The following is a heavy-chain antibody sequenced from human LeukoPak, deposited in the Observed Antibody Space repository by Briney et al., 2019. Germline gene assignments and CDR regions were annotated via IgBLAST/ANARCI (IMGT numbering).Heavy chain of an antibody. Sequence: GGSLRLSCAASGFTFKTYGVHWVRQAPGKGLEWVAYIGSNTDNTYYADSVKGRFTISRDNSKNTLYLQMNSLRPEDTAVYSCAKRGTDCTYYFDYWGQGTLVTVSS. V-gene: IGHV3-30*02. CDR1: GFTFKTYG. CDR3: AKRGTDCTYYFDY. D-gene: IGHD2-21*02. CDR2: IGSNTDNT. J-gene: IGHJ4*02.